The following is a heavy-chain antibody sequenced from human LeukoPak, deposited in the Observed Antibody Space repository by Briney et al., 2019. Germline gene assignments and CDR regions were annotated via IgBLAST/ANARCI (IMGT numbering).Heavy chain of an antibody. V-gene: IGHV1-2*02. D-gene: IGHD2-2*01. CDR2: INPNSGGT. CDR3: ARGFSTSCYGCRWFDP. CDR1: GCTFTAYY. J-gene: IGHJ5*02. Sequence: ASVKVSCKASGCTFTAYYMHWVRQAPGQGLEWMGWINPNSGGTNYAQKFQGRVTMTRDTSISTAYMELSRLRSDDTAVYYCARGFSTSCYGCRWFDPWGQGTLVTVSS.